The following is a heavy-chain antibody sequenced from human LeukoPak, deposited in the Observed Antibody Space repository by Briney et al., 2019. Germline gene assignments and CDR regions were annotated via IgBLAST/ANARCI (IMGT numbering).Heavy chain of an antibody. J-gene: IGHJ3*02. CDR2: INPNSGGT. D-gene: IGHD3-22*01. V-gene: IGHV1-2*02. Sequence: ASVKVSCKASGYTFTSYYMHWVRQAPGQGLEWMGWINPNSGGTKSAQKFQGRVTMTRDTSISTAYMELSRLISDDTAVYYCVRYYYDTSSAFDIWGQGTMVTVSS. CDR1: GYTFTSYY. CDR3: VRYYYDTSSAFDI.